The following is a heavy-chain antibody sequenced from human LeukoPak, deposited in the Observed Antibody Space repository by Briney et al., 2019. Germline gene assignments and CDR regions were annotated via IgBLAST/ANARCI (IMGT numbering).Heavy chain of an antibody. J-gene: IGHJ6*03. V-gene: IGHV3-48*03. D-gene: IGHD5-12*01. CDR2: ISSSGSTI. Sequence: PGGSLRLSCAASGFTFSSYEMNWVRQAPGKGLEWVSYISSSGSTIYYADSVKGRFTISRDNSQNTLYLQMNSLRPEDTAVYYCAKDRDIVTTSYMDVWGKGTTVTISS. CDR1: GFTFSSYE. CDR3: AKDRDIVTTSYMDV.